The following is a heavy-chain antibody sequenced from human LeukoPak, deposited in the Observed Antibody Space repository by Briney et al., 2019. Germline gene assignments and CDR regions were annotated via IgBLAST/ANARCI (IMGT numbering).Heavy chain of an antibody. CDR3: ARDYYDSSGYRDYFDY. V-gene: IGHV4-4*07. CDR2: IYSSGST. J-gene: IGHJ4*02. Sequence: SETLSLTCTVSGGSISSYCWSWIRQPAGKGLEWIGRIYSSGSTNYNPSLKSRVTMSVDTSKTQFSLKLSSVTAADTAVYYCARDYYDSSGYRDYFDYWGQGTLVTVSS. D-gene: IGHD3-22*01. CDR1: GGSISSYC.